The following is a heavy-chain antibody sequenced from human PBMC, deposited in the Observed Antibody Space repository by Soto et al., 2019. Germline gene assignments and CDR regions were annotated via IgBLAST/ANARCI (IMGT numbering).Heavy chain of an antibody. J-gene: IGHJ6*02. CDR2: IDWDDDK. CDR1: GFSLSTSGMC. V-gene: IGHV2-70*01. Sequence: TLVNPTQTLTLTCTFSGFSLSTSGMCVSWIRQPPGKALEWLALIDWDDDKYYSTSLKTRLTISKDTSKNQVVLTMTNMDPVDTATYYCARIVSSSTSCYSSYYGMDVWGQGTTVTVSS. D-gene: IGHD2-2*01. CDR3: ARIVSSSTSCYSSYYGMDV.